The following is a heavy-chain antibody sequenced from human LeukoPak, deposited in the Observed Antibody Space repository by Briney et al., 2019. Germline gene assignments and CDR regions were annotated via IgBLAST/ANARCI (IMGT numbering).Heavy chain of an antibody. CDR2: IYPCVCDT. D-gene: IGHD5-18*01. V-gene: IGHV5-51*01. CDR1: GYSLTSYW. CDR3: ARRGEARVPFDY. J-gene: IGHJ4*02. Sequence: GESLKISCKDSGYSLTSYWIGWVRQMPGKGLEWMGVIYPCVCDTRHSPSFQGQVTISADKSINPAYLQWSSLRASDTAIYYGARRGEARVPFDYWGQGALVTVSS.